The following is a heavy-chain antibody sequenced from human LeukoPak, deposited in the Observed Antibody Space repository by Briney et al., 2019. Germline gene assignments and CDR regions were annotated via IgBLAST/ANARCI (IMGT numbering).Heavy chain of an antibody. CDR1: GISISSYY. J-gene: IGHJ4*02. Sequence: KPSGTLSLTCTVSGISISSYYWSWIRQPPGKGLEWIGYIYYSGSTNYNPSLKSRVIMSVDTSKKQFSLKLSSVTAADTAVYYCARIGWSGQQDYWGQGTLVTVSS. D-gene: IGHD3-3*01. CDR3: ARIGWSGQQDY. CDR2: IYYSGST. V-gene: IGHV4-59*01.